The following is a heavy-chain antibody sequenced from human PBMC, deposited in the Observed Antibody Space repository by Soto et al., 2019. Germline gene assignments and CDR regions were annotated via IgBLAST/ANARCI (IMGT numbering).Heavy chain of an antibody. J-gene: IGHJ6*02. Sequence: GGSLRLSCAASGFTFSSYGMHWVRQAPGKGLEWVAVISYDGSNKYYADSVKGRFTISRDNSKNTLYLQMNSLRAEDTAVYYCAKDWSDFWSGPYYYYYGMDVWGQGTTVTVSS. CDR2: ISYDGSNK. D-gene: IGHD3-3*01. V-gene: IGHV3-30*18. CDR1: GFTFSSYG. CDR3: AKDWSDFWSGPYYYYYGMDV.